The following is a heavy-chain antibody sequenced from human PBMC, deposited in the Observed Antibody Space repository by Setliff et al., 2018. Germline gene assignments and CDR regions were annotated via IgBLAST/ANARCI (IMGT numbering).Heavy chain of an antibody. Sequence: GESLKISCVASGFTFSNYGMHWVRQAPGKGLEWVALIWNDGSSKFYGDSVKGRFTIYRDNSKNTLYLQMDSLRAEDTAVYYCARNWVTAQHYYYGMDVWGQGTTVTVSS. D-gene: IGHD2-21*02. CDR1: GFTFSNYG. CDR2: IWNDGSSK. V-gene: IGHV3-33*01. J-gene: IGHJ6*02. CDR3: ARNWVTAQHYYYGMDV.